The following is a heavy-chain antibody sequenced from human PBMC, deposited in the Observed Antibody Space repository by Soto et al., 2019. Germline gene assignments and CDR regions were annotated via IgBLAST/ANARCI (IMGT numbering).Heavy chain of an antibody. CDR1: GFTFSTYA. J-gene: IGHJ4*02. CDR2: IGTHGETT. V-gene: IGHV3-23*01. Sequence: EVQLLESGGGLVQPGGSLRLSCAASGFTFSTYAMSWVRQPPGKGLYWVSTIGTHGETTYYADSVKGRFTISRDNPKNTLYLQVSSLRVEDTAIYYCAALANRANVGDFWGQGALVPVGS. CDR3: AALANRANVGDF. D-gene: IGHD2-8*01.